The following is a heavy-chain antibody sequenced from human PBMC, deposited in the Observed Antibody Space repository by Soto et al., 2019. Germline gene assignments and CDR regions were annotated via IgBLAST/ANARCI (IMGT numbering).Heavy chain of an antibody. J-gene: IGHJ3*02. V-gene: IGHV3-30*18. CDR1: GFTFSSYG. CDR3: AKDGEPLGAFDI. CDR2: ISYDGSNK. Sequence: QVQLVESGGGVVQPGRSLRLSCAASGFTFSSYGMHWVRQAPGKGLEWVAVISYDGSNKYYADSVKGRFTISRDNSKNTLYLQMNSLRAEDTAVYYCAKDGEPLGAFDIWGQGTMVTVSS.